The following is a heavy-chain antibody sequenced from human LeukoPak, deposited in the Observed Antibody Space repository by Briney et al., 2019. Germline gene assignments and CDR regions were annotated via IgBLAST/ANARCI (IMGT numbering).Heavy chain of an antibody. D-gene: IGHD3-22*01. Sequence: SGGSLRLSCAASGFTFSSYAMSWVRQAPGKGLEWVSAISGSGGSTYYADSVKGRFTISRDNSKNTLYLQMNSLRAEDTAVYYCAKANDYDSSGAVFDYWGQGTLVTVSS. CDR1: GFTFSSYA. CDR2: ISGSGGST. CDR3: AKANDYDSSGAVFDY. J-gene: IGHJ4*02. V-gene: IGHV3-23*01.